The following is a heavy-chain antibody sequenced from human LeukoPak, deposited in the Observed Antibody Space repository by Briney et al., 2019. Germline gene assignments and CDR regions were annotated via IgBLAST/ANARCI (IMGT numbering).Heavy chain of an antibody. CDR3: ASTKYYYDSSGYYPHYFDY. V-gene: IGHV3-53*01. Sequence: PGGSLRLSCAASGFTVSSNYMSWVRQAPGKGLEWVSVIYSGGSTYYADSVKGRFTISRDNSKNTLYLQMNSLRAEDTAVYYCASTKYYYDSSGYYPHYFDYWGQGTLVTVSS. CDR2: IYSGGST. J-gene: IGHJ4*02. CDR1: GFTVSSNY. D-gene: IGHD3-22*01.